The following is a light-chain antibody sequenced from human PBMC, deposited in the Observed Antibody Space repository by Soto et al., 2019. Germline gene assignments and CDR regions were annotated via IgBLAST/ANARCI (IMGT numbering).Light chain of an antibody. J-gene: IGKJ5*01. Sequence: EIVMTQSPATLSVSPVERATLSCMASQSVSSNLAWYQQKPGQAPRLLIYGASTRATGIPGRFSGSGSGTEFTLTISSLQSEDFAVYYCQQYNNWPAITFGQGTRLEIK. CDR1: QSVSSN. CDR2: GAS. CDR3: QQYNNWPAIT. V-gene: IGKV3-15*01.